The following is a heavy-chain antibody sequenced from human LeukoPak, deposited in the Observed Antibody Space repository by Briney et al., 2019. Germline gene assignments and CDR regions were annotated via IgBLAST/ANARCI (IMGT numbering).Heavy chain of an antibody. V-gene: IGHV3-9*01. J-gene: IGHJ6*02. D-gene: IGHD5-12*01. CDR2: ISWSSGNI. Sequence: PGGSLRLSCAASGFTFDDYAMHWVRQAPGKGLEWVAGISWSSGNIGYADSVKGRFTISRDNAENSLHLQMNSLRTEDTALYFCARHAWRRAFNYGMDVWGQGTTVAVSS. CDR1: GFTFDDYA. CDR3: ARHAWRRAFNYGMDV.